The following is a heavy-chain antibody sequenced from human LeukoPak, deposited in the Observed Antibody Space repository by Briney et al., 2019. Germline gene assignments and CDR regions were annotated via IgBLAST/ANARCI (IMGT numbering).Heavy chain of an antibody. Sequence: PGGSLRLSCTASGFIFIDYYMSWIRQAPGKGLEWVSYISNSGQTMYYADSLKGRFTISRDNANNSLYLQMNSLRAEDTAVYYCARVGWTMVRGAPYYYYYMDVWGKGTTVTISS. V-gene: IGHV3-11*01. CDR3: ARVGWTMVRGAPYYYYYMDV. CDR1: GFIFIDYY. D-gene: IGHD3-10*01. J-gene: IGHJ6*03. CDR2: ISNSGQTM.